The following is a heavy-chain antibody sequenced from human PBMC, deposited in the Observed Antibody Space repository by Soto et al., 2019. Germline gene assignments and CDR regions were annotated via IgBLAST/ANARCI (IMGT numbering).Heavy chain of an antibody. J-gene: IGHJ4*02. Sequence: GGSLRLSCAASGFTFSSYGMHWVRQAPGKGLVWVAVIWYDGSNKYYADSVKGRFTISRDNAKNTLYLQMNSLRSEDTAVYYCAREAAAGTFYWGQGTLVTVSS. D-gene: IGHD6-13*01. V-gene: IGHV3-33*01. CDR1: GFTFSSYG. CDR3: AREAAAGTFY. CDR2: IWYDGSNK.